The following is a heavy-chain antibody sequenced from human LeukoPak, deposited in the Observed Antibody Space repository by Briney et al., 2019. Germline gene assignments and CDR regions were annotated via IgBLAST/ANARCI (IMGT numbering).Heavy chain of an antibody. CDR1: DSSISSNYY. CDR2: IHHRGST. J-gene: IGHJ6*03. CDR3: ARVYYDFWSGHMTFCNMDV. Sequence: SETLSLTCAVFDSSISSNYYWAWIRQPPGRGLEWIGSIHHRGSTHFNPSLKSRVSISVDTSRNRFSVRLTSVTAADTAVYYCARVYYDFWSGHMTFCNMDVWGKGTTVTVSS. V-gene: IGHV4-38-2*01. D-gene: IGHD3-3*01.